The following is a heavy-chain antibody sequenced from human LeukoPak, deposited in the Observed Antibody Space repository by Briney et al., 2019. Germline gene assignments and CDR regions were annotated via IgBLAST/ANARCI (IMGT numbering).Heavy chain of an antibody. Sequence: GGSLRLSCAASGFTFSNAWMSWVRQAPGKGLEWVGRIKSKTDGGTTDYAAPVKGRFTISRDDSKNTLYLRMNSLKTEDTAVYYCTTDKVSGWNLGYWGQGTLVTVSS. CDR1: GFTFSNAW. J-gene: IGHJ4*02. CDR2: IKSKTDGGTT. V-gene: IGHV3-15*01. D-gene: IGHD6-19*01. CDR3: TTDKVSGWNLGY.